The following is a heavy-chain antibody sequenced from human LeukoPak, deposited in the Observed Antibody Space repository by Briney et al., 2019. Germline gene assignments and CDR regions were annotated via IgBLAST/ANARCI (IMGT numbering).Heavy chain of an antibody. J-gene: IGHJ4*02. CDR2: INPSGGST. CDR3: ATGSRVAVAGM. D-gene: IGHD6-19*01. CDR1: GYTFTSYY. Sequence: ASVKVSCKASGYTFTSYYMHWVRQAPGQGLEWMGIINPSGGSTSYAQQFQGRVTMTRDTSTSTVYMELSSLRSEDTAVYYCATGSRVAVAGMWGQGTLVTVSS. V-gene: IGHV1-46*01.